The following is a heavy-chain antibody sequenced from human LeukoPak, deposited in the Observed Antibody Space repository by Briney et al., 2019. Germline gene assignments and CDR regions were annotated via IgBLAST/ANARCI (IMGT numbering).Heavy chain of an antibody. CDR3: AHKLVNSGWYLDYFDY. D-gene: IGHD6-19*01. Sequence: SAPTLACPTPTFTLTCNLSGLSRSTRGLGVGWIRQTPGKALDRLYINYWNNEKSYTPSLKRRRNITKDTSKNQVVLTLTNMGAVDTATYYCAHKLVNSGWYLDYFDYWGEGTLVTVSS. CDR2: NYWNNEK. V-gene: IGHV2-5*01. J-gene: IGHJ4*02. CDR1: GLSRSTRGLG.